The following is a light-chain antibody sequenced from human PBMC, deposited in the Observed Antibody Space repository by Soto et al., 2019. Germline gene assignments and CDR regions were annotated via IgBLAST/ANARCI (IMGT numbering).Light chain of an antibody. CDR3: QQYASYPYP. Sequence: DIQMTQSPSTLSASVGDRVTITCRASQSISSCLAWYQQKPGKAPKVLIYKASSLESGVPSRFSGSASGTEFTITISSLQPDDFATYYCQQYASYPYPFGQETKLEIK. CDR1: QSISSC. J-gene: IGKJ2*01. V-gene: IGKV1-5*03. CDR2: KAS.